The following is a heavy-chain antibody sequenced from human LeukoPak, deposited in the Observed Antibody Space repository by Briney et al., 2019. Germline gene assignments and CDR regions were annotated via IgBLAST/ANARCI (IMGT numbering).Heavy chain of an antibody. CDR3: ARGFAVVGVGDYFDY. D-gene: IGHD2-15*01. J-gene: IGHJ4*02. CDR2: INHSGST. Sequence: SETLSLTCAVYGGSFSGYYWSWIRQPPGKGLEWIGEINHSGSTNYNPSLKSRVTISVDTSKNQFSLKLSSVTAADTAVYYCARGFAVVGVGDYFDYWGQGTLVTVSS. CDR1: GGSFSGYY. V-gene: IGHV4-34*01.